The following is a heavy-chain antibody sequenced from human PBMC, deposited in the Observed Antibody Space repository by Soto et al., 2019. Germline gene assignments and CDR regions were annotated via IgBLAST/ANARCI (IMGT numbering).Heavy chain of an antibody. D-gene: IGHD6-6*01. Sequence: GASVKVPCKASGYTFISYGISWVRQAPGQGLEWMGWISAYNGNTNYAQKLQGRVTMTTDTSTSTAYMELRSLRSDDTAVYYCAREGSIAARRWFDPWGQGTLVTVSS. CDR3: AREGSIAARRWFDP. J-gene: IGHJ5*02. CDR2: ISAYNGNT. CDR1: GYTFISYG. V-gene: IGHV1-18*01.